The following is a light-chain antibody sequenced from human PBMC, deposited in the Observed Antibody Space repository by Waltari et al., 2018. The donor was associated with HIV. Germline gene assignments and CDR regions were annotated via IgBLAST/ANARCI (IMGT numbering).Light chain of an antibody. CDR2: EDN. CDR3: YSTDSGANHRGV. J-gene: IGLJ2*01. Sequence: SYELTQPPSVSVSPGQTARITCSGDALSEKYAHWYQLKSGQAPTLVIYEDNKRPSGIPGRFSGFSSGTTAILIIRGARVEDEADYYCYSTDSGANHRGVFGGGTKVTVL. CDR1: ALSEKY. V-gene: IGLV3-10*01.